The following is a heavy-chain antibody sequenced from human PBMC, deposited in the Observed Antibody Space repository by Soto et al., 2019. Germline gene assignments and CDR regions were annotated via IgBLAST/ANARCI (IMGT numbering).Heavy chain of an antibody. CDR2: ISYDGSNK. CDR3: ASEPGRGSGYWTNYYHYYGTGV. D-gene: IGHD3-3*01. V-gene: IGHV3-30-3*01. J-gene: IGHJ6*02. Sequence: PGGSLRLSCAASGFTFSSYAMHWVRQAPGKGLEWVAFISYDGSNKYYADSVKGRFTISRDNSKNTLYLQMNSLRAEDTAVYYCASEPGRGSGYWTNYYHYYGTGVCGQGTTVNVSS. CDR1: GFTFSSYA.